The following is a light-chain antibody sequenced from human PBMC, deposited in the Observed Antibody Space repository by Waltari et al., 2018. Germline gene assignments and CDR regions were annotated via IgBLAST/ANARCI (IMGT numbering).Light chain of an antibody. CDR3: ETGGHGTWV. J-gene: IGLJ3*02. CDR1: SGHSSNV. CDR2: VNSDGSH. V-gene: IGLV4-69*01. Sequence: QLVVTQSPSASAPLGASVKLTCTLSSGHSSNVIAWLQQRPEKGPRYLMKVNSDGSHSKGDGIPDRFSGSSSGAERYLTISGLQSDDEADYYCETGGHGTWVFGGGTKLTVL.